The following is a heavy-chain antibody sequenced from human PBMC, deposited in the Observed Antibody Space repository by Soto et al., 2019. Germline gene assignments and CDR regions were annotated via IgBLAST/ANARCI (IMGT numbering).Heavy chain of an antibody. J-gene: IGHJ5*02. D-gene: IGHD5-12*01. CDR3: AKGDNLGPKTGYAFDP. CDR1: RDSVSSNTAS. CDR2: TYFRSKWYN. V-gene: IGHV6-1*01. Sequence: PSETLSLTCAISRDSVSSNTASWNWIRQSPSRGLEWLGRTYFRSKWYNDYAVSVKSRIIINPDTSNNQFSLQLNSVTPEDTAVYFCAKGDNLGPKTGYAFDPWGQGIMVTVSS.